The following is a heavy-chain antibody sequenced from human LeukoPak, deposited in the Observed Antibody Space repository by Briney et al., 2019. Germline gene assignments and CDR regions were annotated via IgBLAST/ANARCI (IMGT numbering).Heavy chain of an antibody. J-gene: IGHJ4*02. Sequence: GGSLRLSCAASGFAFSSYGMHWVRQAPGKGLEWATFIQYDGGNEYYADSVKGRFTISRGNSKNTLYLQMNSLRAEDTAVYYCARDGGATMVRGVATYDSWGQGTLVTVSS. CDR2: IQYDGGNE. V-gene: IGHV3-30*02. CDR1: GFAFSSYG. CDR3: ARDGGATMVRGVATYDS. D-gene: IGHD3-10*01.